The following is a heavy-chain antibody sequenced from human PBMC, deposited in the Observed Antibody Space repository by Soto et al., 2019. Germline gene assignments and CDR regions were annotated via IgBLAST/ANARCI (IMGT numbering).Heavy chain of an antibody. J-gene: IGHJ6*02. D-gene: IGHD3-22*01. CDR2: INHSGSA. CDR1: GGSFSGYY. Sequence: PSETLSLTCAVYGGSFSGYYWSWIRQPPGKGLEWIGEINHSGSANYNPSLKSRVTISVDTSKNQFSLKLSSVTAADTAVYYCARVTQYYYDSSGYYSNMYYYYGMDVWGQGTTVTVSS. V-gene: IGHV4-34*01. CDR3: ARVTQYYYDSSGYYSNMYYYYGMDV.